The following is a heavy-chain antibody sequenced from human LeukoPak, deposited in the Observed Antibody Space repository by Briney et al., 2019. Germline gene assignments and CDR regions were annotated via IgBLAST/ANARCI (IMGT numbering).Heavy chain of an antibody. CDR3: AKRSSGSESG. J-gene: IGHJ4*02. CDR1: GCTFSSHG. Sequence: GGSLRLSCAASGCTFSSHGMNWVRQAPGKGLEWVSAISGSGGSTYYADSVKGRFTISRDNSKNTLYLQMNSLRAEDTAVYYCAKRSSGSESGWGQGTLVTVSS. CDR2: ISGSGGST. D-gene: IGHD3-10*01. V-gene: IGHV3-23*01.